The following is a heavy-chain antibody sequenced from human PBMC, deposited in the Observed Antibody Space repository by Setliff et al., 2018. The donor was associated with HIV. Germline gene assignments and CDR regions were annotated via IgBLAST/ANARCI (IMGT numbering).Heavy chain of an antibody. CDR1: GFPFDRSA. J-gene: IGHJ4*02. D-gene: IGHD2-15*01. V-gene: IGHV3-23*01. CDR2: ISANGGAS. CDR3: ARDHGGWWWFFDS. Sequence: GGSLRLSCAASGFPFDRSAMTWVRQAPGKGPECVSVISANGGASKYADSVAGRFTISRDNSKNTLYLQMESLRAEDTAVYYCARDHGGWWWFFDSWGQGTRVTVSS.